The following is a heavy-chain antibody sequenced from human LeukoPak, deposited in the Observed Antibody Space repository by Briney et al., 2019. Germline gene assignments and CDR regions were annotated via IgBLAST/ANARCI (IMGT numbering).Heavy chain of an antibody. D-gene: IGHD2-2*01. CDR1: GGSISSSSYY. CDR3: ARGRWDIVVVPAAATPYNWFDP. CDR2: IYYSGST. Sequence: SETLSLTCTVSGGSISSSSYYWGWIRQHPGKGLEWIGYIYYSGSTYYNPSLKSRVTISVDTSKNQFSLKLSSVTAADTAVYYCARGRWDIVVVPAAATPYNWFDPWGQGTLVTVSS. J-gene: IGHJ5*02. V-gene: IGHV4-31*03.